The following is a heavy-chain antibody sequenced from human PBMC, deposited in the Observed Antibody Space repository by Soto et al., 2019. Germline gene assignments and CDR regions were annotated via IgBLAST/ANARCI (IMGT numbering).Heavy chain of an antibody. CDR3: AHMVGSWSHDYFDA. D-gene: IGHD6-13*01. CDR1: GFSFSTYGTG. Sequence: QITLKESGPTLVKSTQTLTLTCSFSGFSFSTYGTGVGWIRQPPGKALEYLALIYWDDDKHYSPSLKNRLTITKDTSKDQVVLTMTNMDPVDTATYYCAHMVGSWSHDYFDAWGQGTLVTVSS. V-gene: IGHV2-5*02. J-gene: IGHJ4*02. CDR2: IYWDDDK.